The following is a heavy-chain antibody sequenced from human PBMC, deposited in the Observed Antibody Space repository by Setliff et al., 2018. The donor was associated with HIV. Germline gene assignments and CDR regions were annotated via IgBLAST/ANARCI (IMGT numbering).Heavy chain of an antibody. J-gene: IGHJ4*02. Sequence: SGPTLVNPTQTLTLTCTFSGFSLSTSGVAVGWIRQPPGKALEWLTIVYWDNDKRYSPSLKSRLTITKDTSKNQVVLTMTNMDPVDTATYYCAHSRAVGYFDYWGQGTLVTVSS. V-gene: IGHV2-5*02. CDR3: AHSRAVGYFDY. CDR1: GFSLSTSGVA. CDR2: VYWDNDK. D-gene: IGHD6-19*01.